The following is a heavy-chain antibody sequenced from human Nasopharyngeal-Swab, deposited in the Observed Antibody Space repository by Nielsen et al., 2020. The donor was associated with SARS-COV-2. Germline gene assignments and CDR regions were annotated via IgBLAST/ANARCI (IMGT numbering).Heavy chain of an antibody. D-gene: IGHD3-10*01. CDR2: ISNDGSSP. V-gene: IGHV3-74*01. Sequence: GESLKISCAASGFTFSNYWMYWVRQAPGKGLVWVSRISNDGSSPGYADSVKGRFTISRDNAKKTLYLQMNSLRAEDTAVYHCARDGYYYGSGIEYWGQGTLVTVSS. CDR1: GFTFSNYW. CDR3: ARDGYYYGSGIEY. J-gene: IGHJ4*02.